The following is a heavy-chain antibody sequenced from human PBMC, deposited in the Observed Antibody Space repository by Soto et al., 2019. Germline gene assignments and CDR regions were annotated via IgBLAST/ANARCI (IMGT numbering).Heavy chain of an antibody. D-gene: IGHD3-22*01. CDR1: GGTFSSYA. CDR3: ARGVFYYYDSSGYNYYYYGMDV. J-gene: IGHJ6*02. CDR2: IIPIFGTA. V-gene: IGHV1-69*01. Sequence: QVPLVQSGAEVKKPGSSVKVSCKASGGTFSSYAISWVRQAPGQGLEWMGGIIPIFGTANYAQKFQGRVTITADESTSTAYMELSSLRSEDTAVYYCARGVFYYYDSSGYNYYYYGMDVWGQGTTVTVSS.